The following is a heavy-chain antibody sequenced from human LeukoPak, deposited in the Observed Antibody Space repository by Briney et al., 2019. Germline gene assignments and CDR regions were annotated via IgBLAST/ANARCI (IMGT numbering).Heavy chain of an antibody. CDR1: GHTFTSYY. V-gene: IGHV1-46*01. D-gene: IGHD6-6*01. CDR2: INPSGGST. Sequence: ASVKVSCKASGHTFTSYYMHWVRQAPGQGLEWMGIINPSGGSTSYAQKFQGRVTMTRDMSTSTVYMELSSLRSEDTAVYYCARDRKIAARPGYYFDYWGQGTLVTVSS. CDR3: ARDRKIAARPGYYFDY. J-gene: IGHJ4*02.